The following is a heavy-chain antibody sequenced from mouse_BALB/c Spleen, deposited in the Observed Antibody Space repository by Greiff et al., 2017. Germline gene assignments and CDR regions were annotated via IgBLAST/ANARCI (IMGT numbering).Heavy chain of an antibody. CDR2: INPSNGGT. J-gene: IGHJ4*01. CDR1: GYTFTDYY. D-gene: IGHD1-1*02. V-gene: IGHV1S81*02. CDR3: TRVGGMDY. Sequence: QVQLQQSGAELARPGASVKLSCKASGYTFTDYYINWVKQRPGQGLEWIGEINPSNGGTNFNEKFKSKATLTVDKSSSTAYMQLSSLTSEDSAVYYCTRVGGMDYWGQGTSVTVSS.